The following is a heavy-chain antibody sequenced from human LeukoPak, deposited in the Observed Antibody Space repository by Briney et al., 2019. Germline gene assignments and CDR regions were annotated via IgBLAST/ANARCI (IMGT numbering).Heavy chain of an antibody. CDR2: IYYSGST. J-gene: IGHJ6*02. Sequence: SETLSLTCTVSGGSVSSSSYYWSWIRQPPGKGLEWIGYIYYSGSTNYSPSLKSRVTISLDTTKNQFSLRLSSVTAADTAVYYCARDLCGTNGVCYHYYYYGMDVWGQGTTVTVSS. CDR1: GGSVSSSSYY. CDR3: ARDLCGTNGVCYHYYYYGMDV. V-gene: IGHV4-61*01. D-gene: IGHD2-8*01.